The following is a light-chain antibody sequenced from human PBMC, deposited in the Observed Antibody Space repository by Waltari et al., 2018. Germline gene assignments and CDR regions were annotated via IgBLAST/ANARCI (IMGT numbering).Light chain of an antibody. V-gene: IGKV3-20*01. Sequence: IVLTQSPGTLSLSPGERATLSCRASQSVPHNYLAWYQHKPGQAPRLLIYGASRRATSTPDRIRGSGSGTDFTLTISRLESEDSAVYFCQQYGSFTFGGGTKVEIK. J-gene: IGKJ4*01. CDR2: GAS. CDR3: QQYGSFT. CDR1: QSVPHNY.